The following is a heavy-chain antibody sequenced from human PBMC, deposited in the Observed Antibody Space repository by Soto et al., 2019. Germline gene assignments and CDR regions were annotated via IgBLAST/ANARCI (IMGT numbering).Heavy chain of an antibody. CDR3: VRASMPKAHFDS. D-gene: IGHD2-2*01. V-gene: IGHV4-4*07. CDR1: GGSISVYY. J-gene: IGHJ4*02. CDR2: MHTSGST. Sequence: TEALGVACTFSGGSISVYYWSWIRQSAGMGLEWIGRMHTSGSTNYNPSLKSRVTFSVDMSKNQISLKLTSVTAADTALYYCVRASMPKAHFDSWGQGTMVTVSS.